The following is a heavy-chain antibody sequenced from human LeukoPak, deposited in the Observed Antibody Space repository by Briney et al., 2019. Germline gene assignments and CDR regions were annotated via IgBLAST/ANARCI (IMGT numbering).Heavy chain of an antibody. V-gene: IGHV1-2*02. D-gene: IGHD2-21*02. CDR2: INPNSGGT. CDR3: ARDPSIVVVTASFDP. CDR1: GYTFTGYY. Sequence: ASVKVSCKASGYTFTGYYMHWVRQAPGQGLEWMGWINPNSGGTNYAQKFQGRVTMTRDTSISTAYMELSRLRSDDTAVYYCARDPSIVVVTASFDPWGQGTLVTVSS. J-gene: IGHJ5*02.